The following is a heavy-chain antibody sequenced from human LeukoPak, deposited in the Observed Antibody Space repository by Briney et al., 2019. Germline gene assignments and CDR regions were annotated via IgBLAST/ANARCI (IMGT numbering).Heavy chain of an antibody. Sequence: GSSVTVSCTASGGTFSSYAISWVRQAPGQGLEWTGGIIPIFGTANYAQKFQGRVTITADESTSTAYMELSSLRSEDTAVYYCARGGCSSTSCYTEYYYYGMDVWGQGTTVTVSS. CDR1: GGTFSSYA. CDR2: IIPIFGTA. CDR3: ARGGCSSTSCYTEYYYYGMDV. J-gene: IGHJ6*02. V-gene: IGHV1-69*01. D-gene: IGHD2-2*02.